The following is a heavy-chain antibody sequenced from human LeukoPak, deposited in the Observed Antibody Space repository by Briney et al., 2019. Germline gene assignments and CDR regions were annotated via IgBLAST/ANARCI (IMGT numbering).Heavy chain of an antibody. CDR3: ARYGQARWEIQGSSGWFNYYYVDV. V-gene: IGHV4-34*01. D-gene: IGHD1-26*01. J-gene: IGHJ6*03. CDR2: INHSGKT. Sequence: SETLSLTCAVYGGSFSGYYWIWIRQPPGKGLEWIGKINHSGKTDYSPSLQSRVTMSVDTSKNQFSLKLSSVTAADTAVYYCARYGQARWEIQGSSGWFNYYYVDVWGKGTSVTVSS. CDR1: GGSFSGYY.